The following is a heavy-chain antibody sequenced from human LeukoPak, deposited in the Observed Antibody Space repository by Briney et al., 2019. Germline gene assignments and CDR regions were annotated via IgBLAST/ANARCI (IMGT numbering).Heavy chain of an antibody. CDR3: ARSNYQAPIDY. CDR2: ISGSSSII. Sequence: GGSLRLSCAASGFTFSSYSMNWVRQAPGKGLEWVSYISGSSSIIYYADSVKGRFTISRDNAKNSLYLQMNSLRAEDTAAYYCARSNYQAPIDYWGQGTLVTVSS. V-gene: IGHV3-48*01. J-gene: IGHJ4*02. D-gene: IGHD3-10*01. CDR1: GFTFSSYS.